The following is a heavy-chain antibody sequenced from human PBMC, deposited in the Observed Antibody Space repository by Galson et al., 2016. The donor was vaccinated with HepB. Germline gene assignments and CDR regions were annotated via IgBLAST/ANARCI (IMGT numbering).Heavy chain of an antibody. CDR2: INTGNGNT. Sequence: SVKVSCKASGYTFTSYAMHWVRQAPGQRLEWTGWINTGNGNTKYSQKFQGRVTISRDTSASTAYMELRSLRSEDTAVYYCARDSGSPNWFDPWGQGTLVTVSS. V-gene: IGHV1-3*04. J-gene: IGHJ5*02. CDR1: GYTFTSYA. CDR3: ARDSGSPNWFDP. D-gene: IGHD1-26*01.